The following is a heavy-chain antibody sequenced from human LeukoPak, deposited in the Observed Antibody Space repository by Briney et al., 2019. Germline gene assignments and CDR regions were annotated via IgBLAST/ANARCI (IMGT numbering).Heavy chain of an antibody. D-gene: IGHD1-26*01. J-gene: IGHJ4*02. CDR2: INPNSGVS. Sequence: ASVKVSCKASGYTFAGYYMHWVRQAPGQGLEWMGWINPNSGVSYYAQNFQGRVTMTRDTSISTAYMELSRLRSDDTAVYYCARDGGSYVFDYWGQGTLVAVSS. CDR1: GYTFAGYY. V-gene: IGHV1-2*02. CDR3: ARDGGSYVFDY.